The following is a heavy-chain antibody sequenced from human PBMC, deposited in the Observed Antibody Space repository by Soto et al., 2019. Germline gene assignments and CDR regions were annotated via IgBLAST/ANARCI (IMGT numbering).Heavy chain of an antibody. D-gene: IGHD6-19*01. V-gene: IGHV3-30-3*01. CDR2: ISYDGSNK. J-gene: IGHJ4*02. CDR1: GFTFSSYA. CDR3: ARESVAFDY. Sequence: GGSLRLSCAASGFTFSSYAMHWVRQAPGKGLEWVAVISYDGSNKYYADSVKGRFTISRDNSKNTLYLQMNSLRAEDTAGYYCARESVAFDYWGQGTLVTVSS.